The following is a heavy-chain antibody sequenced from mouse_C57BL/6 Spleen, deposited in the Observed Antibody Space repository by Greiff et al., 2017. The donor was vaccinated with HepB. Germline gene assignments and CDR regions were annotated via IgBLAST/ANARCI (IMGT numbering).Heavy chain of an antibody. CDR2: ISDGGSYT. CDR3: ARDSYDYDSWFAY. CDR1: GFTFSSYA. D-gene: IGHD2-4*01. J-gene: IGHJ3*01. Sequence: EVQVVESGGGLVKPGGSLKLSCAASGFTFSSYAMSWVRQTPEKRLEWVATISDGGSYTYYPDNVKGRFTISRDNAKNNLYLQMSHLKSEDTAMYYCARDSYDYDSWFAYWGQGTLVTVSA. V-gene: IGHV5-4*01.